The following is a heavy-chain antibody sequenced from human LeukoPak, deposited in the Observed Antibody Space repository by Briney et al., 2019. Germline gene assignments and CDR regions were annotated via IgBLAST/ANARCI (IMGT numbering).Heavy chain of an antibody. J-gene: IGHJ4*02. Sequence: ESGPALVQPTPTLTLTCTFSGFSLRTSGMCVSWIRQPPVKALEWLALIDWDDDKYYITSLKTRLTISKDTSKNQVVLTMTNMDPVDTATYYCARIDYGSGHYYFDYWGQGTLVTVSS. CDR1: GFSLRTSGMC. CDR3: ARIDYGSGHYYFDY. V-gene: IGHV2-70*01. CDR2: IDWDDDK. D-gene: IGHD3-10*01.